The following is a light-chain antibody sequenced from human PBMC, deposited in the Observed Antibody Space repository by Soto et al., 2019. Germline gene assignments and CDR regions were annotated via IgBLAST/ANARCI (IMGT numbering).Light chain of an antibody. V-gene: IGKV3D-20*01. J-gene: IGKJ4*01. CDR2: DGS. CDR1: QSVRSSY. Sequence: EIVLTQSPATLSLSPGDRATLSCGASQSVRSSYVAWYQQKAGLAPRLLIYDGSSRASGIPARFSGSGSGIAFTLTIVRLVHEDFALYYCQQYDNSAPFSFGGGTKVEMK. CDR3: QQYDNSAPFS.